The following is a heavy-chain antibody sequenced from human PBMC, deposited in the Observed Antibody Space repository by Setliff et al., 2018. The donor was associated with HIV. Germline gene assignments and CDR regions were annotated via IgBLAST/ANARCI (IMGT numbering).Heavy chain of an antibody. CDR1: GFTVSSYW. CDR2: INNDGSST. V-gene: IGHV3-74*01. CDR3: VRDSDLWGGSRNSLNWIS. J-gene: IGHJ5*02. D-gene: IGHD3-3*01. Sequence: GGSLRLSCEASGFTVSSYWMHWVRQAPGKGLVWVSRINNDGSSTTYADSVKGRFTISRDNANNLLYLQMKRLRAEDTAVYYCVRDSDLWGGSRNSLNWISWGQGTLVTVSS.